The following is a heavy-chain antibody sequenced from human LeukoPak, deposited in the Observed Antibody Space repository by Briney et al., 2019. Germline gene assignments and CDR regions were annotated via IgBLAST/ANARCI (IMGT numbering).Heavy chain of an antibody. CDR3: ARDPRGIVGANHNWFDP. D-gene: IGHD1-26*01. J-gene: IGHJ5*02. Sequence: KPSETLSLTCTVSGGSISSYYWSWIRQPAGKGLEWIGRIYASGSTNYNPSLKSRVTMSVDTSKSQFSLKLISVTAAGTAVYYCARDPRGIVGANHNWFDPWGQGTLVTVSS. CDR2: IYASGST. V-gene: IGHV4-4*07. CDR1: GGSISSYY.